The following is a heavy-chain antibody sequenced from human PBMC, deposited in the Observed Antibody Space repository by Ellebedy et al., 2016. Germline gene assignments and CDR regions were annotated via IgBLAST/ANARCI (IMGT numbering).Heavy chain of an antibody. J-gene: IGHJ4*02. D-gene: IGHD3-10*01. CDR1: GYTFTSYG. CDR2: ISAYNGNT. V-gene: IGHV1-18*01. CDR3: AAEKLWFGELLQIDY. Sequence: ASVKVSXXASGYTFTSYGISWVRQAPGQGLEWMGWISAYNGNTNYAQKLQGRVTMTTDTSTSTAYMELRSLRSDDTAVYYCAAEKLWFGELLQIDYWGQGTLVTVSS.